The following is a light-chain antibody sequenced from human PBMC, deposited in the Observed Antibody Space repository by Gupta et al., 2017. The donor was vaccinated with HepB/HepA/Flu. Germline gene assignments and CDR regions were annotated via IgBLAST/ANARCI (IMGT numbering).Light chain of an antibody. V-gene: IGLV2-14*01. CDR2: DVT. Sequence: QSALTQPDSVSESPGQSITISCTGSSSDIGSDNYVSWYQQHPGKAPKLIIFDVTNRPSGLSDRFSGSKSGNTASLTISGLQAEDEADYYCSSFTTSSTWVFGGGTKLTVL. CDR1: SSDIGSDNY. CDR3: SSFTTSSTWV. J-gene: IGLJ3*02.